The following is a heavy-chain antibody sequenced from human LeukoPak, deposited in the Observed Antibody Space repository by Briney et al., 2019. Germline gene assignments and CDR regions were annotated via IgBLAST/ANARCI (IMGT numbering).Heavy chain of an antibody. CDR2: IYYSGST. Sequence: SETLSLTCTVSGGSISSYYWSWIRRPPGKGLEWIGYIYYSGSTNYNPSLKSRVTISVDTSKNQFSLKLSSVTAADTAVYYCARVRGLRGIFDYWGQGTLVTVSS. V-gene: IGHV4-59*01. D-gene: IGHD1-26*01. J-gene: IGHJ4*02. CDR1: GGSISSYY. CDR3: ARVRGLRGIFDY.